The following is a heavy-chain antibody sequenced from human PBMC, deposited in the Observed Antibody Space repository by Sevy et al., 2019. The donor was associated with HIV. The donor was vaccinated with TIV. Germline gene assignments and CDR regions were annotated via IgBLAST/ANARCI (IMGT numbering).Heavy chain of an antibody. J-gene: IGHJ4*02. D-gene: IGHD6-19*01. CDR2: IFSSGST. Sequence: PGGSVRLSCAISGFTVNDKYIIWVRQAPGKGLEWVSVIFSSGSTYYADSAKGRFTISRDNSKNTVDLQMNSVRAEDTAVYYCVSLFLSYRSGWSYFDYWGQGTLVTVSS. V-gene: IGHV3-66*02. CDR1: GFTVNDKY. CDR3: VSLFLSYRSGWSYFDY.